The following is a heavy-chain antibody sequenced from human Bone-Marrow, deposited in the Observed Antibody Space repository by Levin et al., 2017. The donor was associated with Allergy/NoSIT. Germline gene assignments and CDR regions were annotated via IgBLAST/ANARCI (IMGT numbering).Heavy chain of an antibody. Sequence: GESLKISCAGSGFTFTNAWMNWVRQAPGKGLEWVGRVKSKGDGGATDYAVPVKGRFTISRDDSNSTLFLHMSGLQPEDTAVYYCTTGAVAAAAPTGYSYYFGMDVWGQGTTVTVS. CDR3: TTGAVAAAAPTGYSYYFGMDV. CDR2: VKSKGDGGAT. J-gene: IGHJ6*02. V-gene: IGHV3-15*07. CDR1: GFTFTNAW. D-gene: IGHD2-2*01.